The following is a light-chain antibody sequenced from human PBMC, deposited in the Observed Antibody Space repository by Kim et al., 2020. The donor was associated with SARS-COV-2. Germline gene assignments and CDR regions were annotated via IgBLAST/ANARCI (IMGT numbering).Light chain of an antibody. Sequence: AAVGDRVTITCQASQDISTYFNWYQHKPGKAPKLLIYAASHLKTGVPSRFSGNGSGTDFSFTISSLQPEDIATYYCQQYDNLPLTFGGGTKVDIK. CDR3: QQYDNLPLT. CDR2: AAS. V-gene: IGKV1-33*01. J-gene: IGKJ4*01. CDR1: QDISTY.